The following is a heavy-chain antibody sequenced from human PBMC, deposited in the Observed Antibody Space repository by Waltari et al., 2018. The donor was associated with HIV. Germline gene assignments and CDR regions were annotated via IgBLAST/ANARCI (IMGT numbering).Heavy chain of an antibody. V-gene: IGHV4-39*01. J-gene: IGHJ4*02. CDR3: ARGTIESGVTAGFGF. CDR2: IYYTGTT. CDR1: GGSIRSSGHY. D-gene: IGHD2-21*02. Sequence: QLQLQESGPGLVRPSETLSLTCSVSGGSIRSSGHYWGWLRQSSGKGLEWVGSIYYTGTTYYSPSLNNRLTMSVYATKGQFSLTLKSVTAADTAIYYCARGTIESGVTAGFGFWGQGTLVAVSS.